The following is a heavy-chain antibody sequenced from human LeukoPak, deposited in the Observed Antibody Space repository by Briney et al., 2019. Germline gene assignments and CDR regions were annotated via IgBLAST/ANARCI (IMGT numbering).Heavy chain of an antibody. V-gene: IGHV3-9*01. Sequence: GRSLRLSCAASGFTFDDYAMHWVRQAPGKGLEWVSGISWNSGSIGYADSVKGRFTISRDNAKNSLYLQMNSLRAEDTALYYCAKALHRGGYSYGVFDYWGQGTLVTVSS. D-gene: IGHD5-18*01. CDR1: GFTFDDYA. CDR3: AKALHRGGYSYGVFDY. J-gene: IGHJ4*02. CDR2: ISWNSGSI.